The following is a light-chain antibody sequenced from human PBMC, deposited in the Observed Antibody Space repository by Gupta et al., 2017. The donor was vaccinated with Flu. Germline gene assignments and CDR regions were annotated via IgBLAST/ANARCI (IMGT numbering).Light chain of an antibody. CDR2: GAS. Sequence: AWYQQTPGKVPKLVIFGASTLQSGVPSRFSGSGSGTEFPLTISSLQPEDGATYYCQEYNSVPWTFGQGTTEEIQ. CDR3: QEYNSVPWT. V-gene: IGKV1-27*01. J-gene: IGKJ1*01.